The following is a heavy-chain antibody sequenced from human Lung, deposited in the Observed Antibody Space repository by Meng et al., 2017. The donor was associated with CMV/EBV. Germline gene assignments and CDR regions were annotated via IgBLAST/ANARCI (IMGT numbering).Heavy chain of an antibody. V-gene: IGHV4-61*08. J-gene: IGHJ4*02. CDR3: ARAPLPATYYDY. D-gene: IGHD2-2*01. Sequence: TVSGGSVSDVGYYWAWLRQAPEKGLEWIGYVFYSGGTNYNPSLKSRVSMSVDTSKNQFSLNLNSVTAADTAVYYCARAPLPATYYDYWGQGTLVTVSS. CDR2: VFYSGGT. CDR1: GGSVSDVGYY.